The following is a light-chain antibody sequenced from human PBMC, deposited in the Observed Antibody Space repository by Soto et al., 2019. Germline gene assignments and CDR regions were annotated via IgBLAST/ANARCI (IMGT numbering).Light chain of an antibody. CDR1: SSDVGIYNL. Sequence: QSVLTQPASVSGSPGQSITISCTGTSSDVGIYNLVSWYQQHPGKAPRLIIYEDNKRPSGISNRFSASKSGNTASLTIPGAQDEDEDDYHCCANAGYSTCVFGGGTKLTVL. CDR2: EDN. CDR3: CANAGYSTCV. J-gene: IGLJ3*02. V-gene: IGLV2-23*01.